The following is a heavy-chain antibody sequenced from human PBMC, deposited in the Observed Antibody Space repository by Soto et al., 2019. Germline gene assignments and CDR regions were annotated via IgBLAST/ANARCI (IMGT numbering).Heavy chain of an antibody. Sequence: SETLSLTCVVSGGSISSGDYSWGWIRQPPGKGPEWLASIHNSGTATYNPSLHSRLSITMDTSTNEVTMKLTSVTAADTSVYYCVRPPPPVPPGKNFYSHMDIGGKGTTVTVPS. CDR1: GGSISSGDYS. V-gene: IGHV4-39*01. CDR3: VRPPPPVPPGKNFYSHMDI. J-gene: IGHJ6*03. CDR2: IHNSGTA.